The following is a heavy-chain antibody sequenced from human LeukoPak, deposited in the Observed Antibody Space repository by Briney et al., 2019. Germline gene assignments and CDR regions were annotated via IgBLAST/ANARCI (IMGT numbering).Heavy chain of an antibody. V-gene: IGHV3-33*06. D-gene: IGHD6-13*01. J-gene: IGHJ6*03. CDR1: GFTFSSYG. CDR3: AKAYSSSWYGNNYYYYMDV. Sequence: GRSLRLSCAASGFTFSSYGMHWVRQAPGKGLEWVAVIWYDGSNKYYADSVKGRLTISRDNSKNTLYLQMNSLRAEDTAVYYCAKAYSSSWYGNNYYYYMDVWGKGTTVTVSS. CDR2: IWYDGSNK.